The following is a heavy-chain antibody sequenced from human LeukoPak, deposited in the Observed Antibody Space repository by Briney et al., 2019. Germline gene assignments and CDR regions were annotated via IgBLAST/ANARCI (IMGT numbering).Heavy chain of an antibody. V-gene: IGHV3-53*01. Sequence: GGSVRLSCAASGFNVSNNYMNWVRQAPGKGLEWVSVIFSSGPTYYADPVKGRFTISRDNAKNSLYLQMNSLRAEDTAVYYCARDSGYDYFPYSYYYYGMDVWGQGTTVTVSS. D-gene: IGHD5-12*01. CDR3: ARDSGYDYFPYSYYYYGMDV. J-gene: IGHJ6*02. CDR2: IFSSGPT. CDR1: GFNVSNNY.